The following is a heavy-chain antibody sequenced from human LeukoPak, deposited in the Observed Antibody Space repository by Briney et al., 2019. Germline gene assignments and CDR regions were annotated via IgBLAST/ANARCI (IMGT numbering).Heavy chain of an antibody. D-gene: IGHD3-22*01. CDR1: GYAFASYW. J-gene: IGHJ4*02. V-gene: IGHV5-51*01. Sequence: GESLKISCRVSGYAFASYWIGWVRQVPGKGLEWMGIIYPDDSDTKYSPSFQGQVTFPADKSVNTAYLQWSSLKASDSAMYYCARFEVNHEDSSSFYYFDYWGQGTLVTVSS. CDR2: IYPDDSDT. CDR3: ARFEVNHEDSSSFYYFDY.